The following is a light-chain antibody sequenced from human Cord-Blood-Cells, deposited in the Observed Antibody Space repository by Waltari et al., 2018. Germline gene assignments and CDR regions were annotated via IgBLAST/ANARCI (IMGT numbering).Light chain of an antibody. V-gene: IGLV1-40*01. CDR2: GNR. CDR3: QSYDSSLSGSV. J-gene: IGLJ2*01. CDR1: SSNIGAGYD. Sequence: QSVLTQPPSVSGAPGQRVTISCTGSSSNIGAGYDVHWYQQLPGTAPKLLLHGNRTRPSGVPDRFSGSKSGTSASLAITGLQAEDEADYYCQSYDSSLSGSVFGGGTKLTVL.